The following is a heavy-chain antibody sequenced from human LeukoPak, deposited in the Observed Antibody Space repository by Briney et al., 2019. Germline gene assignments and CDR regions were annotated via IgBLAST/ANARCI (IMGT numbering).Heavy chain of an antibody. Sequence: GGSLRLSCTASGFTFGDYAMSCVRQAPGKGLEWVGFIRSKAYGGTTEYAASVKGRFTISRDDSKSIAYLQMNSLKTEDTAVYYCTRVYYYDSSGYYSGAFDIWGQGTMVTVSS. J-gene: IGHJ3*02. D-gene: IGHD3-22*01. CDR3: TRVYYYDSSGYYSGAFDI. CDR2: IRSKAYGGTT. V-gene: IGHV3-49*04. CDR1: GFTFGDYA.